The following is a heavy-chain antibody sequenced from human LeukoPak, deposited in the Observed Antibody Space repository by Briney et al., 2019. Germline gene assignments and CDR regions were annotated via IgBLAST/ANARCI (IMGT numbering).Heavy chain of an antibody. D-gene: IGHD2-15*01. J-gene: IGHJ4*02. V-gene: IGHV3-30*18. Sequence: GGSLRLSCAASGFTFSSYGMHWVRQAPGKGLEWVAVISYDGSNKYYADSVKGRFTISRDNSKNTLYLQMNSLRAEDTAVYYCAKDPIKGRVGAARSPIDYWGQGTLVTVSS. CDR1: GFTFSSYG. CDR3: AKDPIKGRVGAARSPIDY. CDR2: ISYDGSNK.